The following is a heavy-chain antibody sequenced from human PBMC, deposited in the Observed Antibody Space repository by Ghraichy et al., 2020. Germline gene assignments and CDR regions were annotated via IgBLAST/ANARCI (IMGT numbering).Heavy chain of an antibody. CDR2: IRFDESNK. Sequence: GGSLRLSCAASGFTFSNYGMHWVRQAPGKGLEWLASIRFDESNKYYADSVQGRFSISRDNSKNTLYLQMNSLRAEDTAVFYCAKVARGGAAVAGTDGSYFDYWGQGTLVTVSS. CDR1: GFTFSNYG. CDR3: AKVARGGAAVAGTDGSYFDY. D-gene: IGHD6-19*01. V-gene: IGHV3-30*02. J-gene: IGHJ4*02.